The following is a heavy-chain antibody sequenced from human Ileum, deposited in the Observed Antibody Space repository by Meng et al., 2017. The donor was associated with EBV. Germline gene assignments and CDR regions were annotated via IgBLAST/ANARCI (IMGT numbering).Heavy chain of an antibody. CDR1: GGSISSSNW. CDR3: ARVGQWLPIDY. Sequence: QVHMHESGPGLVKPSGTLSLTCAVSGGSISSSNWWSWVRQPPGKGLEWIGEIYHSGSTNYNPSLKSRVTMSVDKSKNQFSLNLSSVTAADTAVYYCARVGQWLPIDYWGQGTLVTVSS. CDR2: IYHSGST. V-gene: IGHV4-4*02. D-gene: IGHD6-19*01. J-gene: IGHJ4*02.